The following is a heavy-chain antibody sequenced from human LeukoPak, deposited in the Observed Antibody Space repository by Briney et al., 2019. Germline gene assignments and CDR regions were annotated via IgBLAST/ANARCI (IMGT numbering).Heavy chain of an antibody. D-gene: IGHD3-10*01. Sequence: SETLSLTCTVSGGSISSYYWSWIRQPPRKGLEWIGYIHYIGSTNYNPSLKSRVTISVDTSKNQFSLKLSSVTAADTAVYYCARVEEGYGSGRRENYYYYYMDVWGKGTAVTISS. V-gene: IGHV4-59*01. CDR1: GGSISSYY. CDR2: IHYIGST. J-gene: IGHJ6*03. CDR3: ARVEEGYGSGRRENYYYYYMDV.